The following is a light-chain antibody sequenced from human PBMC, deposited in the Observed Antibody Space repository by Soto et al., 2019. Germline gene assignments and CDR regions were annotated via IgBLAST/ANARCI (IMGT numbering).Light chain of an antibody. CDR1: QSISSW. CDR2: KAS. J-gene: IGKJ4*01. V-gene: IGKV1-5*03. Sequence: DIQMTQSPSTLSASVGDRVTITCRASQSISSWLAWYQQKPGKAPKLLIYKASSLESGVPSRFSGSGSVTEFTLTISLLQPDDFAAYYCQQYNSYPAFGGGTKVEIK. CDR3: QQYNSYPA.